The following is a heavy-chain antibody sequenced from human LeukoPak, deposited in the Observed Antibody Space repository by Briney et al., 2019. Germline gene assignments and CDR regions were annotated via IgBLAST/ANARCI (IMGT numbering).Heavy chain of an antibody. CDR3: ARAGGHWHYVY. CDR2: IKQDGSER. CDR1: GFTFSGFS. Sequence: GGSLRLSCAASGFTFSGFSMSWVRQSPTKGLEWVANIKQDGSERYYVDSVKGRFTISRDNAKNSLSLQMNNLRVEDTAVYYCARAGGHWHYVYWGQGTVVTVS. D-gene: IGHD1-7*01. J-gene: IGHJ4*02. V-gene: IGHV3-7*01.